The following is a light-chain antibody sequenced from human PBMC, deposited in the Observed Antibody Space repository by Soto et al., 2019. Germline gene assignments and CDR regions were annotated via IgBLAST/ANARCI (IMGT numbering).Light chain of an antibody. CDR2: VNSDGSH. J-gene: IGLJ2*01. Sequence: PVLTQSPSASASLGASVKLTCTLSSEYNNYAVAWHQRQPERGPRYLMKVNSDGSHNKGDGIPDRFSGSSSGAERYLAISSLQSEDEAEYYCQTWGTGTHVVFGGGTKLTVL. CDR1: SEYNNYA. V-gene: IGLV4-69*01. CDR3: QTWGTGTHVV.